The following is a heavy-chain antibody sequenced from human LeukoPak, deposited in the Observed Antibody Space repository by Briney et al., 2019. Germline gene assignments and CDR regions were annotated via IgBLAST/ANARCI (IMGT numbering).Heavy chain of an antibody. CDR1: GFTFSSYS. CDR2: IRSSSSYI. D-gene: IGHD3-3*01. V-gene: IGHV3-21*01. Sequence: GGSLRLSCAASGFTFSSYSMNWVRQAPGKGLEWVSSIRSSSSYIYYADSVKGRFTISRDNAKNSLYLQMNSLRAEDTAVYYCASAPLIFGVVQSAFDIWGQGTMVTVSS. CDR3: ASAPLIFGVVQSAFDI. J-gene: IGHJ3*02.